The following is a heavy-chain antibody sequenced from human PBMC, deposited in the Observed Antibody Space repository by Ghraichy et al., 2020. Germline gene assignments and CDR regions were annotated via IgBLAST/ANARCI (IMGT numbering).Heavy chain of an antibody. J-gene: IGHJ6*02. D-gene: IGHD5-12*01. V-gene: IGHV4-39*01. CDR1: GGSISSSSYY. Sequence: GSLRLSCTVSGGSISSSSYYWGWIRQPPGKGLEWIGSIYYSGSTYYNPSLKSRVTISVDTSKNQFSLKLSSVTAADTAVYYCARGGWVATIIGAVAGQPYYYYGMDVWGQGTTVTVSS. CDR2: IYYSGST. CDR3: ARGGWVATIIGAVAGQPYYYYGMDV.